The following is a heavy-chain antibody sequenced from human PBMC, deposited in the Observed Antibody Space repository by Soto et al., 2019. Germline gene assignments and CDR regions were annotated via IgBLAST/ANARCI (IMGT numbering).Heavy chain of an antibody. D-gene: IGHD2-15*01. J-gene: IGHJ4*02. CDR1: GFTFYDYA. Sequence: SLRLSCAASGFTFYDYALHWVRRVPGKGLEWVSSISWNSNIIGYADSVKGRFTISRDNAKNSLYLQMNSLRPEDTALYYCAKGGPDGFCSGGRCYFDYWGQGT. CDR3: AKGGPDGFCSGGRCYFDY. CDR2: ISWNSNII. V-gene: IGHV3-9*01.